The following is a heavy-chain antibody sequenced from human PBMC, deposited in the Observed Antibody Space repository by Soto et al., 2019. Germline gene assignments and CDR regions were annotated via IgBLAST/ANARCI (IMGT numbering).Heavy chain of an antibody. V-gene: IGHV4-31*03. CDR3: ARNVRCPAGGFDP. J-gene: IGHJ5*02. Sequence: SETLSLTCTVSGGSISSGGYYWSWIRQHPGKGLEWIGYIYYSGSTYYNPSLKSRVTISVDTSKNQFSLKLSSVTAADTAVYYCARNVRCPAGGFDPWGQGTLVTVSS. CDR2: IYYSGST. CDR1: GGSISSGGYY. D-gene: IGHD2-8*01.